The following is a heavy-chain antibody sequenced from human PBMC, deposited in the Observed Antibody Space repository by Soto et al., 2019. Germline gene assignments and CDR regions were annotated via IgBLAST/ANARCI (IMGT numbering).Heavy chain of an antibody. D-gene: IGHD3-22*01. CDR3: ARAIGPTLFDY. J-gene: IGHJ4*02. Sequence: GGSLRLSCSASGFTFSSYDMHWVRQGPGKGLEWVSAIGTAGDTNYAGSVKGRFRISRENAKNSLYPQMNSLRAGDTAIYFCARAIGPTLFDYWGQGTLVTVSS. CDR1: GFTFSSYD. V-gene: IGHV3-13*04. CDR2: IGTAGDT.